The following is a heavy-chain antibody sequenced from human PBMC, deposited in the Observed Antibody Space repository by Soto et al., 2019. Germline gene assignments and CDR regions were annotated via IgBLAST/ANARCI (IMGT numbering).Heavy chain of an antibody. CDR3: AKSADNGDYVHYYYYMDV. CDR2: ISGSGGST. CDR1: GFTFSSYA. D-gene: IGHD4-17*01. Sequence: GGSLRLSCAASGFTFSSYAMSWVRQAPGKGLEWVSAISGSGGSTYYADSVKGRFTISRDNSKNTLYLQMNSLRAEDTAVYYCAKSADNGDYVHYYYYMDVWGKGTTVTVSS. J-gene: IGHJ6*03. V-gene: IGHV3-23*01.